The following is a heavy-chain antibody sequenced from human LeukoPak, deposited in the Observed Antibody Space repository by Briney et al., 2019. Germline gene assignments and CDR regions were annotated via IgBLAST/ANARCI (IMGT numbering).Heavy chain of an antibody. Sequence: GGSLRLSCAASGFTFSSYEMHWVRQAPGKGLEWVSYISSSGSTIYYADSVKGRFTISRDNAKNSLYLQMNRLRAEDTAVYYCARDAYSSGLLGLDWGQGTLVTVSS. CDR3: ARDAYSSGLLGLD. J-gene: IGHJ4*02. CDR1: GFTFSSYE. V-gene: IGHV3-48*03. CDR2: ISSSGSTI. D-gene: IGHD6-19*01.